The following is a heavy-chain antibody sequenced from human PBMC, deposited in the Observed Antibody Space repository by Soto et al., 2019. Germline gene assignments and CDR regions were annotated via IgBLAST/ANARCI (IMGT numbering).Heavy chain of an antibody. CDR2: IIPILGST. CDR1: GGTFVSSA. CDR3: AKKNPHGDSNKAGLDP. J-gene: IGHJ5*02. Sequence: QVQLLQSGAELREPGSSVRVSCTPSGGTFVSSAFAWVRQAPGGKIEWMGGIIPILGSTKYAEKFLGRLTIRADDSSRTAYLELSMLTFDDTAVYFCAKKNPHGDSNKAGLDPWGQGTLVTVST. D-gene: IGHD6-19*01. V-gene: IGHV1-69*01.